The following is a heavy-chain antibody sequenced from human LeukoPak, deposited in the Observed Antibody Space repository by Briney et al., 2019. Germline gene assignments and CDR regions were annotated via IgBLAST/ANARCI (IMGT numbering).Heavy chain of an antibody. V-gene: IGHV4-30-2*01. CDR1: GGTSSSGVYS. CDR3: VRLVAAAEGGGGLNWFDP. D-gene: IGHD6-13*01. Sequence: SQTLPPPRAVSGGTSSSGVYSWSWIRQPPGKGLEWIGYIYHSGSTYYTPSLKSRVTISVDRSKNHFSLKLSSVTAAATAVYYCVRLVAAAEGGGGLNWFDPRGEGTVDPVSS. J-gene: IGHJ5*02. CDR2: IYHSGST.